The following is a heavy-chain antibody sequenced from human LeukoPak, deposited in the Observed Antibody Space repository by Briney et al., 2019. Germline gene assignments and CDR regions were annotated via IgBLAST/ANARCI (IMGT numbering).Heavy chain of an antibody. Sequence: ASVKVSCRASGYTFDNFYIHWVRQAPGQGPEWMGWINGNDGSTNYAQKFQGRVTMTRVTAISTVYMDLSGLRPDDTAIYYCARDEGSTYNQLDYWGQGTLVTVSS. V-gene: IGHV1-2*02. CDR2: INGNDGST. CDR1: GYTFDNFY. CDR3: ARDEGSTYNQLDY. J-gene: IGHJ4*02. D-gene: IGHD1-14*01.